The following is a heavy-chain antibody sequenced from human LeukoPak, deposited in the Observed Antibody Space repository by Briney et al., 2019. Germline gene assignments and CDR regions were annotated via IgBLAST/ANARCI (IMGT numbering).Heavy chain of an antibody. CDR2: IYYSGST. D-gene: IGHD2-2*01. V-gene: IGHV4-39*07. Sequence: SETLSLTCTVSGGSISSSSYYWGWVRQPPGKGLEWFGSIYYSGSTYYNPSLKSRVTISVDTSKNQFSLKLSSVTAADTAVYYCASESRCSSTSCSPYYYYYMDVWGEGTTVTVSS. CDR1: GGSISSSSYY. CDR3: ASESRCSSTSCSPYYYYYMDV. J-gene: IGHJ6*03.